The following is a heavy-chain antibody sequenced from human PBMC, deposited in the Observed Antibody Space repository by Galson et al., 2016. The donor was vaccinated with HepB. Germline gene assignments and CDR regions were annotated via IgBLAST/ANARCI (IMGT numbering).Heavy chain of an antibody. V-gene: IGHV4-59*01. J-gene: IGHJ4*02. Sequence: SETLSLTCTVSGGSMRNYQWSWVRQPPGKGLEWIGYIYNDGSGSANHNPTLKSRISISQDTSKKQFSLRLTSATPADTAVYYCARDNWGSLDYWGQGTLVTVSS. CDR2: IYNDGSGSA. D-gene: IGHD7-27*01. CDR1: GGSMRNYQ. CDR3: ARDNWGSLDY.